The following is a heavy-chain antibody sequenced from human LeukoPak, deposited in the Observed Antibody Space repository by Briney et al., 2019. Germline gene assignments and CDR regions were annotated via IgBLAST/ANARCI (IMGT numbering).Heavy chain of an antibody. CDR2: IIPIFGTA. CDR3: ARGPKGSKFDY. V-gene: IGHV1-69*05. Sequence: XASXGTFSSYAISWVRQAPGQGLEWMGGIIPIFGTANYAQKFQGRVTITTDESTSTAYMELSSLRSEDTAVYYCARGPKGSKFDYWGQGTLVTVSS. J-gene: IGHJ4*02. CDR1: XGTFSSYA.